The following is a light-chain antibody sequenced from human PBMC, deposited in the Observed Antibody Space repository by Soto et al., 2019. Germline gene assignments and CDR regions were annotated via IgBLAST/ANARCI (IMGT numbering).Light chain of an antibody. CDR1: QGISSY. Sequence: AIRMTQSPSSLSASTGDRVTITCRASQGISSYLAWYQQKPGKAPKLLIYAASTLQSVVPSRFSGSGSGTDFTLTISCLQSEDFATYYCQQYYSYPTFGPGTKVDIK. CDR2: AAS. V-gene: IGKV1-8*01. J-gene: IGKJ3*01. CDR3: QQYYSYPT.